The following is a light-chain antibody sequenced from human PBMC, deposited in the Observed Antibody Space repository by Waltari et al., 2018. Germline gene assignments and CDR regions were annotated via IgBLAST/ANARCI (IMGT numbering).Light chain of an antibody. CDR2: GTN. Sequence: QSVLTQSPSVSGAPGQRVSISCTGSTYNIGAGYEVHWYQQGPGKAPKLIIYGTNTRPLGVPDRFFGSQYGTSASLAIIGLQAEDEGDYYCQSYDTTLSVVFGGGTKLTVL. V-gene: IGLV1-40*01. CDR1: TYNIGAGYE. CDR3: QSYDTTLSVV. J-gene: IGLJ2*01.